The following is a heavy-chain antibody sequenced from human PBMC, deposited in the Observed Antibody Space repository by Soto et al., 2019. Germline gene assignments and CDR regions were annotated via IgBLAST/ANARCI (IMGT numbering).Heavy chain of an antibody. CDR2: IKGDGSQT. V-gene: IGHV3-74*01. CDR1: GFSFSATW. J-gene: IGHJ4*02. D-gene: IGHD2-2*01. CDR3: AKDFHDAAADY. Sequence: EVQLVESGGTVVQPGGSLRLSCAASGFSFSATWMHWVRQAPGKGLVWISRIKGDGSQTNYADSVKGRFTVSRDNARNTLYLQMSSLTAEDTPFYYCAKDFHDAAADYWGQGTLVQVTS.